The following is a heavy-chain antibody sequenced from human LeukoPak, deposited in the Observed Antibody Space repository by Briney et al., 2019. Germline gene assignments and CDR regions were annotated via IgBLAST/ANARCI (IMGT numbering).Heavy chain of an antibody. J-gene: IGHJ6*03. CDR2: IIPIFGTA. CDR3: ASAPHCSSTSCYYYYYMDV. Sequence: SVKVSCKASGGTFSSYAISWVRQAPGQGLEWMGGIIPIFGTANYAQKFQGRVTITADKSTSTAYMELSSLRSEDTAVYYCASAPHCSSTSCYYYYYMDVWGQGTLVTVSS. CDR1: GGTFSSYA. D-gene: IGHD2-2*01. V-gene: IGHV1-69*06.